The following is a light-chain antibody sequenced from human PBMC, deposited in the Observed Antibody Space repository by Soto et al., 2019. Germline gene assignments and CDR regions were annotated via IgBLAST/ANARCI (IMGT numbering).Light chain of an antibody. CDR1: SSDVGGYNY. CDR2: EVS. V-gene: IGLV2-8*01. Sequence: QSALTQPPSASGSPGQSVTISCTGTSSDVGGYNYVSWYRQHPGKAPKFMIYEVSKRPSGVPDRFSGSKSGNTASLTVSGLQAEDEADYYCSSYAGSNNLYVFGTGTKLTVL. J-gene: IGLJ1*01. CDR3: SSYAGSNNLYV.